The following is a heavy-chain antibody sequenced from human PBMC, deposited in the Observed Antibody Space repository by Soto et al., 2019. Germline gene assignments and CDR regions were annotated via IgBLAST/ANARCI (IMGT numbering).Heavy chain of an antibody. CDR2: ISYDGSNK. V-gene: IGHV3-30*18. CDR1: GFTFSSYG. D-gene: IGHD5-18*01. J-gene: IGHJ3*02. Sequence: QVQLVESGGGVVQPGRSLRLSCAASGFTFSSYGMHWVRQAPGKRLEWVAVISYDGSNKYYADSVKGRFTISRDNSKNTLYLQMNSLRAEDTAVYYCAKDLDTGDAFDIWGQGTMVTVSS. CDR3: AKDLDTGDAFDI.